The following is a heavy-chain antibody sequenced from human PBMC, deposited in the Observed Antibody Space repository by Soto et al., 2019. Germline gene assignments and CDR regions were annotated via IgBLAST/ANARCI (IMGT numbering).Heavy chain of an antibody. Sequence: GGSLRLSCAASGFTFSSYWMSWVRQAPGKGLEWVANIKQDGSEKYYVDSVKGRFTISRDNAKNSLYLQMNSLRAEDTAVYYCARVGYSSSWYADWYFDLWGRGTLVTVSS. D-gene: IGHD6-13*01. CDR1: GFTFSSYW. CDR3: ARVGYSSSWYADWYFDL. CDR2: IKQDGSEK. V-gene: IGHV3-7*05. J-gene: IGHJ2*01.